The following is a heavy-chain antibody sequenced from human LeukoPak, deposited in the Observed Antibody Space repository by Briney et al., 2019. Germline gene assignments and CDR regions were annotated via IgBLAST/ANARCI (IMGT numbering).Heavy chain of an antibody. CDR3: ARKGVDSSGPHGNYYYMDV. CDR2: MNPNSGNA. D-gene: IGHD3-22*01. V-gene: IGHV1-8*01. J-gene: IGHJ6*03. CDR1: GYTFTSYD. Sequence: GASVKVSCKASGYTFTSYDINWVRQATGQGLEWMGWMNPNSGNAGYAQKFQGRVTMTRNTSISTAYMELSSLRSEDTAVYYCARKGVDSSGPHGNYYYMDVWGKGTTVTISS.